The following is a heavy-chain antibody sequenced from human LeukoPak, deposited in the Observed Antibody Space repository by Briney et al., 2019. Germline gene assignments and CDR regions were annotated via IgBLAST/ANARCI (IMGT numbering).Heavy chain of an antibody. D-gene: IGHD2-2*03. CDR2: ISAYNGNT. V-gene: IGHV1-18*01. Sequence: ASVKVSCKASGYTFTSYGISWVRQAPGQGLEWMGWISAYNGNTNYAQKLQGRVTMTTDTSTSTAYMELRSLRSDDTAVYYCARDGYCSSTSCPDHYYYHNYMDVWGKGTTVTVSS. J-gene: IGHJ6*03. CDR1: GYTFTSYG. CDR3: ARDGYCSSTSCPDHYYYHNYMDV.